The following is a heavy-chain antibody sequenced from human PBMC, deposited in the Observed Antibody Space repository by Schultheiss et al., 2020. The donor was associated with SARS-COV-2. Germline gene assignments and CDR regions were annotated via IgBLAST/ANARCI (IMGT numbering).Heavy chain of an antibody. J-gene: IGHJ4*02. CDR2: ISSSSSYI. V-gene: IGHV3-21*01. CDR3: ARGPQFELVIGTWDY. Sequence: GGSLRLSCAASGFTFSSYSMNWVRQAPGKGLEWVSSISSSSSYIYYADSVKGRFTISRDNAKNSLYLQMNSLRAEDTAVYYCARGPQFELVIGTWDYWGQGTLVTVSS. D-gene: IGHD6-13*01. CDR1: GFTFSSYS.